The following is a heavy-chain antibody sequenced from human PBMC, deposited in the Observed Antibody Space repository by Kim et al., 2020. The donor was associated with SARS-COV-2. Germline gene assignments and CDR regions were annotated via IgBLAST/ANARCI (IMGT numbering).Heavy chain of an antibody. V-gene: IGHV4-39*02. J-gene: IGHJ6*02. CDR1: GGSISSTPYY. CDR3: ARPYYDILTAYYSGGMDV. Sequence: SETLSLTCTVSGGSISSTPYYWGWIRQPPGKGLEWIGSMDYSGSTHYNPSLKSRVTISVDTSKNHFSLKLSSVTAADTAVYYCARPYYDILTAYYSGGMDVWRQGTTVTVSS. D-gene: IGHD3-9*01. CDR2: MDYSGST.